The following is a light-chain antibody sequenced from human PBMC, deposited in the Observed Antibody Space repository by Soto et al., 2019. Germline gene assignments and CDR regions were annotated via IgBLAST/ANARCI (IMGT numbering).Light chain of an antibody. CDR2: GAS. V-gene: IGKV3-20*01. CDR3: QQHGSSPGYT. J-gene: IGKJ2*01. CDR1: QSVSSSY. Sequence: EIVLTQSPGTLSLSPGERATLSCRASQSVSSSYLAWYQQKPGQAPRLLIYGASGRATGIPDRFSGSGSGTDFTLTISRLEPEDFAVYYCQQHGSSPGYTFGQGPKLEIK.